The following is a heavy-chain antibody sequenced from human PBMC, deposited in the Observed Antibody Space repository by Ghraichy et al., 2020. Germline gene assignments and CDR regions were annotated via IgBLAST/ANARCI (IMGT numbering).Heavy chain of an antibody. Sequence: ETLSLTCEASGFSFNSYDMHWVRQAPGKGLEWVSGVETAGDTYYSVSAKGRFTISRQNAKNSLSLHMNSLTAGDTAVYYCARAAGTSLINDWYFDLWGRGTSVTVSS. J-gene: IGHJ2*01. CDR1: GFSFNSYD. CDR3: ARAAGTSLINDWYFDL. D-gene: IGHD2-8*01. CDR2: VETAGDT. V-gene: IGHV3-13*04.